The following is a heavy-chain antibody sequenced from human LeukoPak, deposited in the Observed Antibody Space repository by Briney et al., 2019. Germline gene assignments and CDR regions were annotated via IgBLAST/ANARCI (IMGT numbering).Heavy chain of an antibody. Sequence: GGSLRLSCAASGFTFSSYGMHWVRQAPGKGLEWVAVISYDGSNKYYADSVKGRFTISRDNSKNTLYLQMNSLRAEDTAVYYCAKEEYSSSWYGYFDYWGQGTLVTVSS. J-gene: IGHJ4*02. CDR1: GFTFSSYG. CDR2: ISYDGSNK. CDR3: AKEEYSSSWYGYFDY. D-gene: IGHD6-13*01. V-gene: IGHV3-30*18.